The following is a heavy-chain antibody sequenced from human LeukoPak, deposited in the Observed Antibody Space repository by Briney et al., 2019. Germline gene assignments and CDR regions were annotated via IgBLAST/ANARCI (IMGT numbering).Heavy chain of an antibody. Sequence: ASVKVSCKASGGTFISYAISWVRQAPGQGLECMGGIIPIFGTANYAQKFQGRVTITADESTSTAYMELSSLRSEDTAVYYCARDQEKEVVAATRVDYYYYGMDVWGQGTTVTVSS. D-gene: IGHD2-15*01. J-gene: IGHJ6*02. CDR3: ARDQEKEVVAATRVDYYYYGMDV. CDR2: IIPIFGTA. V-gene: IGHV1-69*13. CDR1: GGTFISYA.